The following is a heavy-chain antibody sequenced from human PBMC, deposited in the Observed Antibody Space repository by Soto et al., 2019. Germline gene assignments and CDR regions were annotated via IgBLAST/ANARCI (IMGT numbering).Heavy chain of an antibody. D-gene: IGHD3-22*01. CDR3: ARSKVVIGYYYYGMDV. Sequence: GASVKVSCKASGGTFSSYAISWVRQAPGQGLEWMGGIIPIFGTANYAQKFQGRVTITADESTSTAYMELSSLRSEDTAVYYCARSKVVIGYYYYGMDVWGQGTTVTVSS. V-gene: IGHV1-69*13. CDR2: IIPIFGTA. J-gene: IGHJ6*02. CDR1: GGTFSSYA.